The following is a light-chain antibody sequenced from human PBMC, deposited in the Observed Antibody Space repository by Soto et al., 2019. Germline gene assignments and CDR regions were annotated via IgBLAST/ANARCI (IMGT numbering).Light chain of an antibody. Sequence: DIHMTRSPSTLSASVGDRVTITCRASQSVSYWLAWYQQKPGKAPKLLIHDASSLESGVPSRFRGGGSGQEFTLTISGLQPDDFATYYCQLYGFSLGPGTKVEMK. J-gene: IGKJ3*01. CDR3: QLYGFS. CDR1: QSVSYW. V-gene: IGKV1-5*01. CDR2: DAS.